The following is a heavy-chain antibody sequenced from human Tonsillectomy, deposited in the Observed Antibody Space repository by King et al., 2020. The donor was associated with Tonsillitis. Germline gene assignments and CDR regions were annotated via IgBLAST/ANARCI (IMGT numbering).Heavy chain of an antibody. V-gene: IGHV1-2*02. Sequence: HVQLVESGAEVKKPGASVKVSCKASGYTFTDYYIHWVRQAPGQGLEWMGWIHPNSGGTNYAQKFQGRVTMTRDTSISTAYMELSRLSSDDTAVYYCARDRRYFDGGAPDWGQGTLVTVSS. CDR1: GYTFTDYY. CDR2: IHPNSGGT. D-gene: IGHD3-9*01. CDR3: ARDRRYFDGGAPD. J-gene: IGHJ4*02.